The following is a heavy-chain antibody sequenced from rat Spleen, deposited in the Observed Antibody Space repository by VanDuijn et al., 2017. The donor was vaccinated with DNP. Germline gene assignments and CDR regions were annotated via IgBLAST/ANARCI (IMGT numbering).Heavy chain of an antibody. V-gene: IGHV5S11*01. Sequence: EVQLVESGGGLVQPGRSMKLSCSASGFTFSDYGMAWVLQAPTKSLEWVASISFDGDSTYYRDSVKGRFTISRDNAKSTLYLQMDSLRAEETATYYCARQTGGDFDYWGQGVMVTVSS. CDR1: GFTFSDYG. CDR3: ARQTGGDFDY. CDR2: ISFDGDST. J-gene: IGHJ2*01. D-gene: IGHD4-1*01.